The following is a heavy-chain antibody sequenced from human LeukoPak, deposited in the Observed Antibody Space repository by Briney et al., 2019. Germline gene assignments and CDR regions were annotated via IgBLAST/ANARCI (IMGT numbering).Heavy chain of an antibody. CDR2: IYYSGST. CDR1: GGSISSGDYY. CDR3: ATHLRRAGYYGVYYYGMDV. Sequence: SETLSLTCTVSGGSISSGDYYWSWIRQPPGKGLEWIGYIYYSGSTNYNPSLKSRVTISVDTSKNQFSLKLSSVTAADTAVYYCATHLRRAGYYGVYYYGMDVWGQGTTVTVSS. D-gene: IGHD2/OR15-2a*01. V-gene: IGHV4-61*08. J-gene: IGHJ6*02.